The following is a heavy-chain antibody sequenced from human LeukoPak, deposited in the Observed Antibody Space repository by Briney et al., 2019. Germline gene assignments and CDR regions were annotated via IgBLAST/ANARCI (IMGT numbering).Heavy chain of an antibody. D-gene: IGHD5-24*01. CDR1: NGSFNEYY. V-gene: IGHV4-34*01. J-gene: IGHJ4*02. CDR2: INHGGRT. Sequence: PSETLSLTCAVYNGSFNEYYWSWIRQSSGKGLEWIGEINHGGRTNYNPSLQSRVSISVDASQNQFSLTMTSVTAADTAVYYCGRGMTRWLQFRPLDYWGQGTLVTVSS. CDR3: GRGMTRWLQFRPLDY.